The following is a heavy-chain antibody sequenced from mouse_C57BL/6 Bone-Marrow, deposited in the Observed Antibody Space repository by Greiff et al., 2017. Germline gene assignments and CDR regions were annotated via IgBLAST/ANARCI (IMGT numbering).Heavy chain of an antibody. Sequence: EVQLLESGGGLVKPGGSLKLSCAASGFTFSDYGMHWVRQAPEQGLEWVAYISSGSSTIYYADTVKGRFTIARDNAKNTLFLQMTSLRSEDTAMYYCGRGGAQALFDYWGQGTMLTVSS. CDR3: GRGGAQALFDY. CDR2: ISSGSSTI. V-gene: IGHV5-17*01. CDR1: GFTFSDYG. J-gene: IGHJ2*01. D-gene: IGHD3-2*02.